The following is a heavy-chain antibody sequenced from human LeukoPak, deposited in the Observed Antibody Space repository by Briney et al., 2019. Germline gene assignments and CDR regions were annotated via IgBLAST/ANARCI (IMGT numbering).Heavy chain of an antibody. CDR3: ARVGSSGYYYGSGSYNWFDP. CDR1: GGSISSGGYY. Sequence: SETLSLTCTVSGGSISSGGYYWSWIRQHPGKGLEWIGYIYYSGSTYYNPSLKGRVTISVDTSRNQFSLKLSSVTAADTAVYYCARVGSSGYYYGSGSYNWFDPWGQGTLVTVSS. D-gene: IGHD3-10*01. CDR2: IYYSGST. J-gene: IGHJ5*02. V-gene: IGHV4-31*03.